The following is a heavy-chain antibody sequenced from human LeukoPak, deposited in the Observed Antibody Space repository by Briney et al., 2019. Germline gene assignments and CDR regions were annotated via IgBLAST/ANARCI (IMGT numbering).Heavy chain of an antibody. J-gene: IGHJ5*02. Sequence: ASVKVSCKASGYTFTSYDINWVRQATGQGLEWMGWMNPNSGNTGYAQKFQGRVTMTRDTSTSTVYMELSSLRSEDTAVYYCARGVTPGTNWFDPWGQGTLVTVSS. CDR1: GYTFTSYD. D-gene: IGHD1-26*01. V-gene: IGHV1-8*01. CDR2: MNPNSGNT. CDR3: ARGVTPGTNWFDP.